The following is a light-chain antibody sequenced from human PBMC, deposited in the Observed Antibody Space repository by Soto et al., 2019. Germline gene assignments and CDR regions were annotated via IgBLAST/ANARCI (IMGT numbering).Light chain of an antibody. J-gene: IGKJ2*01. Sequence: EVVLTQSPATLSVSPGERATLSCRVSENVTSYVAWYQQQGGQPPRLLIYDTSKRATGVPARFSGSASGPDFTLTISSLEPQDFAVYYCQQRSNWPVTFGQGTKLEIK. CDR3: QQRSNWPVT. V-gene: IGKV3-11*01. CDR1: ENVTSY. CDR2: DTS.